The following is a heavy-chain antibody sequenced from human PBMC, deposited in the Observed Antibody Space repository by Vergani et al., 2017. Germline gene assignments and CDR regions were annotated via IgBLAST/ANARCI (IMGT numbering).Heavy chain of an antibody. V-gene: IGHV3-23*01. CDR2: IKNTGDST. Sequence: VELLESGGGLAQPGGSLRVSCSASGFRVTTYYMSWVRQGHGQGLEWVSSIKNTGDSTHYADSVKGRFTISRDNSKNTLYLQMNSLRVEDTAVYYCGRGGDNYNWGQGTLVTVSS. J-gene: IGHJ4*02. D-gene: IGHD5-24*01. CDR1: GFRVTTYY. CDR3: GRGGDNYN.